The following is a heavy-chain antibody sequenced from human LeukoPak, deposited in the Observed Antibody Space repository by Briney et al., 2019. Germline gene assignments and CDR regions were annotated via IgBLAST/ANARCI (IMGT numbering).Heavy chain of an antibody. V-gene: IGHV4-59*12. CDR3: ARDPTTVVTLPYYFDD. D-gene: IGHD4-23*01. Sequence: SETLSLTCTVSEGSISGYYSSWIRQPPGKGLEWIGFIFSSGSTSYNPSLKSRVTISVDTSKNQVSLRLNSVTAADTAVYYCARDPTTVVTLPYYFDDWGQGTLVTVSS. CDR1: EGSISGYY. J-gene: IGHJ4*02. CDR2: IFSSGST.